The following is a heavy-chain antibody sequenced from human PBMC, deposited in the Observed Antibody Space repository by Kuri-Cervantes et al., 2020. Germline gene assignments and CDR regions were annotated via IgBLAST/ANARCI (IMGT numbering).Heavy chain of an antibody. D-gene: IGHD3-10*01. CDR2: ISYDGSNK. CDR3: AKEGSRYYYGMDV. V-gene: IGHV3-30*18. Sequence: GESLKISCAASGFTFSSYGMHWVRQAPGKGLEWVAVISYDGSNKYYADSVKGRFTISRDNSKNTLYLQMNSLRAEDTAVYYCAKEGSRYYYGMDVWGQGTTVTVSS. CDR1: GFTFSSYG. J-gene: IGHJ6*02.